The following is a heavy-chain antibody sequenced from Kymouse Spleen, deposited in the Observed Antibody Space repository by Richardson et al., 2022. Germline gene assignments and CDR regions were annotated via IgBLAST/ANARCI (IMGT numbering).Heavy chain of an antibody. V-gene: IGHV3-9*01. J-gene: IGHJ4*02. D-gene: IGHD1-20*01,IGHD1-7*01. CDR3: AKDSNWNPYYFDY. CDR2: ISWNSGSI. Sequence: EVQLVESGGGLVQPGRSLRLSCAASGFTFDDYAMHWVRQAPGKGLEWVSGISWNSGSIGYADSVKGRFTISRDNAKNSLYLQMNSLRAEDTALYYCAKDSNWNPYYFDYWGQGTLVTVSS. CDR1: GFTFDDYA.